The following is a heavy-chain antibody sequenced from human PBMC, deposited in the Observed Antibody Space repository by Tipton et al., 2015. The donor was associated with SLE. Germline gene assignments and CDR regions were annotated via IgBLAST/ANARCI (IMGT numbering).Heavy chain of an antibody. CDR2: IYYSGST. CDR3: AREGSITIFGVVTHDAFDI. CDR1: GGSISSHY. V-gene: IGHV4-59*11. Sequence: TLSLTCTVSGGSISSHYWSWIRQPPGKGLEWIGYIYYSGSTKYNPSLKSRVTISIDTSKNQFSLKVSSVTAADTAVYYCAREGSITIFGVVTHDAFDIRGQGTMVTVSS. J-gene: IGHJ3*02. D-gene: IGHD3-3*01.